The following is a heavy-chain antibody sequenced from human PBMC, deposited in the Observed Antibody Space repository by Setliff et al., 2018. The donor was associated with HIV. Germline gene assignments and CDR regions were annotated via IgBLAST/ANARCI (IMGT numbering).Heavy chain of an antibody. V-gene: IGHV4-59*01. CDR2: IYYSGST. D-gene: IGHD1-26*01. J-gene: IGHJ6*03. CDR3: ARGGSGSYLPSYYYYYYMDV. CDR1: NGSINGYY. Sequence: SETLSLTCSVSNGSINGYYWTWIRQHPGKGLEWIGYIYYSGSTYYNPSLKSRVTISVDTSKNQFSLKLSSVTAADTAVYYCARGGSGSYLPSYYYYYYMDVWGKGTTVTVSS.